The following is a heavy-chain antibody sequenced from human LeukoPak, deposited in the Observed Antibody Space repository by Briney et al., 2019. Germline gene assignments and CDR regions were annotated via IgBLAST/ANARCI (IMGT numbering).Heavy chain of an antibody. CDR2: INPNSGGT. CDR1: GYTFTGYY. V-gene: IGHV1-2*04. Sequence: ASVKVSCKASGYTFTGYYMHWVRQAPGQGLEWMGWINPNSGGTNYAQKFQGWVTMTRDTSISTAYMELSRLRSDDTAVYYCARAAALYYDSSGYAIDIWGQGTMVTVSS. J-gene: IGHJ3*02. D-gene: IGHD3-22*01. CDR3: ARAAALYYDSSGYAIDI.